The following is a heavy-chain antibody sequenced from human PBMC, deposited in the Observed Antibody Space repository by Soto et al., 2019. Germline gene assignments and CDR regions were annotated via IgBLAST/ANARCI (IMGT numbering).Heavy chain of an antibody. V-gene: IGHV3-7*05. J-gene: IGHJ4*02. CDR3: AREGRGYSGDDSPLDFDY. CDR2: IKKDGSEK. D-gene: IGHD5-12*01. CDR1: GFTLSSYW. Sequence: EVQLVESGGGLVQPGGSLRLSCAASGFTLSSYWMSWVRQAPGKGLEWVSNIKKDGSEKYYVDSGKGRFTISRDNAKNSLYLQTDSLRAEDTAVYYCAREGRGYSGDDSPLDFDYWGQGTLVTVSS.